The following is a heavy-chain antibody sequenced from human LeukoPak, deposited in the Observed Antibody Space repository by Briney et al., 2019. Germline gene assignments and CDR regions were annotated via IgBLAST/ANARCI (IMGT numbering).Heavy chain of an antibody. J-gene: IGHJ3*02. D-gene: IGHD6-13*01. Sequence: GESLKISCKASGYSFTSNSIGWVRQMPGKGLEWMGIIYPGDSDTTYSPSFQGQVTISVDKSISTAHLQWSSLKASDSAMYYCGRIPAAGSLKGSFDIWGQGTMVTVSS. CDR1: GYSFTSNS. CDR3: GRIPAAGSLKGSFDI. V-gene: IGHV5-51*01. CDR2: IYPGDSDT.